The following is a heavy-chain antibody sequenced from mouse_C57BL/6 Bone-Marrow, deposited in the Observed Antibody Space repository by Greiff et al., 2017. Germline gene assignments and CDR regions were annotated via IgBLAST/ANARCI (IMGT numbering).Heavy chain of an antibody. D-gene: IGHD1-1*01. Sequence: EVQRVESGEGLVKPGGSLKLSCAASGFTFSSYAMSWVRQTPEKRLEWVAYLSSGGDYIYYADTVKGRFTFSRDNARNTLYLEMSRLKCEETAMYYCTREKELGPYYYGSSNWDFDVWGTGTTVTVSS. V-gene: IGHV5-9-1*02. CDR3: TREKELGPYYYGSSNWDFDV. CDR1: GFTFSSYA. CDR2: LSSGGDYI. J-gene: IGHJ1*03.